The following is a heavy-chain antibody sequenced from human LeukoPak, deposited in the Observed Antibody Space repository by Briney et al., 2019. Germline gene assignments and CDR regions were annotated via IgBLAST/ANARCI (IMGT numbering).Heavy chain of an antibody. Sequence: PSQTLSLTCTVSGGSISSGGYYWSWIRQHPGKGLEWIGYIYYSWSTYYNPSLKSRVTISVDTSKNQFSLKLSSVTAADTAVYYCARGSHGTSVDYWGQGTLVTVSS. CDR2: IYYSWST. V-gene: IGHV4-31*03. CDR1: GGSISSGGYY. J-gene: IGHJ4*02. CDR3: ARGSHGTSVDY. D-gene: IGHD5-18*01.